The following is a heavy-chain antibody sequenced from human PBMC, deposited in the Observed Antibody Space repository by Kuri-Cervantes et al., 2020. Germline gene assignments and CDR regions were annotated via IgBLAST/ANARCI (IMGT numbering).Heavy chain of an antibody. J-gene: IGHJ6*02. CDR3: ARDRITGTTFHYYHYYGMDV. V-gene: IGHV1-2*02. D-gene: IGHD1-7*01. CDR2: INPNSDGT. Sequence: ASVKVSCKASGYTFTGYYMHWVRQAPGQGLEWMGWINPNSDGTNYAQKFQGRVTMTRDTSISTAYMELSRLRSDDTAVYYCARDRITGTTFHYYHYYGMDVWGQGTTVTVSS. CDR1: GYTFTGYY.